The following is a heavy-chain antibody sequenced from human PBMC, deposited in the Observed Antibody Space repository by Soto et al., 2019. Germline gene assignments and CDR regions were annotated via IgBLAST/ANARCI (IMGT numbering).Heavy chain of an antibody. CDR3: GKGKELAVVRYGLDA. CDR2: FGGDENYT. J-gene: IGHJ6*02. Sequence: GGSLRLSCGASGFSVKGYWMHWVRQAPGKGLVWLSRFGGDENYTDYADSVRGRFTISRDIAKNTIYLQMNSLRAEDTAVYYCGKGKELAVVRYGLDAWGQGTTVTVSS. D-gene: IGHD2-15*01. CDR1: GFSVKGYW. V-gene: IGHV3-74*01.